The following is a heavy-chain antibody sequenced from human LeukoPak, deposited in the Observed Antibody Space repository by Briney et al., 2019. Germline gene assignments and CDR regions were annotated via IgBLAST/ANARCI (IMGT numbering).Heavy chain of an antibody. D-gene: IGHD5-12*01. Sequence: SETLSLTCTVSGGSISSYYWSWIRQPPGKGLEWIGYIYYSGSTNYNPSLKSRVTISVDTSKNQFSLKLSSVTAADTAVYYCARDQGGYGALDYWGQGTLVTVSS. CDR3: ARDQGGYGALDY. J-gene: IGHJ4*02. CDR1: GGSISSYY. CDR2: IYYSGST. V-gene: IGHV4-59*12.